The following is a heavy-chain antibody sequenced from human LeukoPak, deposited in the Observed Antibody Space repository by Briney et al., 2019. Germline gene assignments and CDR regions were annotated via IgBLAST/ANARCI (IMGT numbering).Heavy chain of an antibody. J-gene: IGHJ4*02. Sequence: GGSLRLSCAASGFTFSSYGMHWVGQAPGKGLEWVAVIWYDGSNKYYADSVKGRFTISRDNSKNTLYLQMNSLRAEDTAVYYCAKGIAVAGVLFDYWGQGTLVTVSS. CDR3: AKGIAVAGVLFDY. CDR1: GFTFSSYG. D-gene: IGHD6-19*01. CDR2: IWYDGSNK. V-gene: IGHV3-33*06.